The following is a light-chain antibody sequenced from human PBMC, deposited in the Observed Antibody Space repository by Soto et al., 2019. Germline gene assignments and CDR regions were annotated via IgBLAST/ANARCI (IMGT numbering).Light chain of an antibody. Sequence: EIVLTQSPGTLSLSPGERATLSCRASQSVDRYLAWYQQKPGQAPRLLIYASSNRATGIPDRFSGSASGPDFTLTINRLEPEDFAVYYCQLYGISPQFGQGTRLEIK. V-gene: IGKV3-20*01. CDR2: ASS. CDR3: QLYGISPQ. CDR1: QSVDRY. J-gene: IGKJ5*01.